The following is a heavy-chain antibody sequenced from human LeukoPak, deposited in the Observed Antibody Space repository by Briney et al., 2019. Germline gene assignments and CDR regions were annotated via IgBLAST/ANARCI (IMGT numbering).Heavy chain of an antibody. CDR3: AKKRDSNSWYFNLLDQ. Sequence: SGSSLRLSCVPSGLTFSTYGTHCVPQAPDKALEWVAVISYDGSNTHYADSMKSRCTISTDNSKNTVYLQMNSLRAEDTAVYYCAKKRDSNSWYFNLLDQWGQGTLVTVSS. J-gene: IGHJ4*02. CDR2: ISYDGSNT. V-gene: IGHV3-30*18. CDR1: GLTFSTYG. D-gene: IGHD6-13*01.